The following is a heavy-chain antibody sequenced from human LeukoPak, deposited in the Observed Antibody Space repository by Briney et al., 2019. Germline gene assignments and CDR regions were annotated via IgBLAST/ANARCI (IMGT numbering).Heavy chain of an antibody. Sequence: ASVKVSCKASGYSFTDYYIHWVRQAPGQGLGWVGLIHPNSGDTFYAQKFRGRVTMTRDTSINTAYMELDRLTSDDTAVYYCSSDYSGGYTHWARGTLVTVS. CDR2: IHPNSGDT. CDR3: SSDYSGGYTH. D-gene: IGHD2-2*02. CDR1: GYSFTDYY. V-gene: IGHV1-2*06. J-gene: IGHJ4*02.